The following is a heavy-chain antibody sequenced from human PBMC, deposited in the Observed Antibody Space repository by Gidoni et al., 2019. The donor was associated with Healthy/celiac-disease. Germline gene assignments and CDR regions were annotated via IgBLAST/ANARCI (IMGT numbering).Heavy chain of an antibody. CDR1: GGSISSYY. CDR2: IYYSGST. D-gene: IGHD1-26*01. Sequence: QVQLQESGPGLVKPSETLSLTCTVPGGSISSYYWSWIRQPPGKGLEWIGYIYYSGSTNYNPSLKSRVTISVDTSKNQFSLKLSSVTAADTAVYYCARVGGSYRSFDYWGQGTLVTVSS. J-gene: IGHJ4*02. V-gene: IGHV4-59*01. CDR3: ARVGGSYRSFDY.